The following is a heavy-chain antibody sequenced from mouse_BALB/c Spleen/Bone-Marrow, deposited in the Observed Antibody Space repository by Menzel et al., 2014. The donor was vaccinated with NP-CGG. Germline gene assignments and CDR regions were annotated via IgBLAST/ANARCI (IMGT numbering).Heavy chain of an antibody. D-gene: IGHD2-14*01. CDR3: ARSRYDVGWFAY. CDR2: IISGSNTI. CDR1: GFTFSSFG. Sequence: EVKLMESGGGLVQPGGSRKPSCAASGFTFSSFGMHWVRQAPEKGLEWVAYIISGSNTIYYADTVKGRFTISRDNPKNTLFLQMTSLRSEDTAMYYCARSRYDVGWFAYWGQGTLVTVSA. V-gene: IGHV5-17*02. J-gene: IGHJ3*01.